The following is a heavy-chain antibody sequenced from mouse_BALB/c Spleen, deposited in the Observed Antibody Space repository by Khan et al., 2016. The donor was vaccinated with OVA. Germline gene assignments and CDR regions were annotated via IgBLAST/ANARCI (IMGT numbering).Heavy chain of an antibody. CDR1: GFSLSRYN. D-gene: IGHD2-14*01. CDR3: AIAYYRYDGYYAMDY. CDR2: IWGGGGT. Sequence: VELVESGPGLVAPSQSLSITCTVSGFSLSRYNLHWVRQPPGKGLEWLGMIWGGGGTDYNSTLKSRLNISKDNSKSQVLLKMNSLQTDDTAMYYCAIAYYRYDGYYAMDYWGQGTSVTVSS. V-gene: IGHV2-6-4*01. J-gene: IGHJ4*01.